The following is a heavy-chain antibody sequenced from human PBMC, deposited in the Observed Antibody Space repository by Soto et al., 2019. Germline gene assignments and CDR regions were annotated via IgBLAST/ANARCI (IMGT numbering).Heavy chain of an antibody. Sequence: GGSLRLSCAASGFTFSSYWMSWVRQAPGKGLEWVANIKQDGSEKYYVDSVKGRFTISRDNAKNSLYLQMNSLRAEDTAAYYCARAVHYYGSGRSGMDVWGQGTTVTVSS. J-gene: IGHJ6*02. D-gene: IGHD3-10*01. CDR2: IKQDGSEK. V-gene: IGHV3-7*04. CDR1: GFTFSSYW. CDR3: ARAVHYYGSGRSGMDV.